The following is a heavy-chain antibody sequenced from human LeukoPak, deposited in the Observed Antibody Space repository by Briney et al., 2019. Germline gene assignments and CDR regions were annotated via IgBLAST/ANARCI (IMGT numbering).Heavy chain of an antibody. CDR1: GFTFSDHY. Sequence: GGSLRLSCAASGFTFSDHYMDWVRQAPGKGLEWVGRTRNKANSYTTEYAASVKGRFTTSRDDSKNSLYLQMNSLKTEDTAVYYCARANYVGGSGWYYFDYWGQGTLVTVSS. V-gene: IGHV3-72*01. CDR3: ARANYVGGSGWYYFDY. D-gene: IGHD6-19*01. J-gene: IGHJ4*02. CDR2: TRNKANSYTT.